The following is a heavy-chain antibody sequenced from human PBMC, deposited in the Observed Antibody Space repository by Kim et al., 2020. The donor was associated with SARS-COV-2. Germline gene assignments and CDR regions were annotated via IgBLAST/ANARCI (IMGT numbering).Heavy chain of an antibody. CDR1: GYTFTSYD. CDR2: MNPNSGNT. Sequence: ASVKVSCKASGYTFTSYDINWVRQATGQGLEWMGWMNPNSGNTGYAQKFQGRVTMTRNTSISTAYMELSSLRSEDTAVYYCAREVRKLELLQSVCWFDPWGQGTLVTVSS. D-gene: IGHD1-7*01. J-gene: IGHJ5*02. CDR3: AREVRKLELLQSVCWFDP. V-gene: IGHV1-8*01.